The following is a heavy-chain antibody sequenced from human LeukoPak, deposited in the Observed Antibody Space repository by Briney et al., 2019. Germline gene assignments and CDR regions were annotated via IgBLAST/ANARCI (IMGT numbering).Heavy chain of an antibody. Sequence: GGSLRLSCATSGFTFSSYGMHWVRQAPGKGLEWVAFIRYDGSNKYYADSVKGRFTISKDNSKNTLYLQMNSLRAEDTAVYYCAKGPQDIVVVPAAIPAPLRGNDAFDIWGQGTMVTVSS. CDR3: AKGPQDIVVVPAAIPAPLRGNDAFDI. J-gene: IGHJ3*02. CDR2: IRYDGSNK. D-gene: IGHD2-2*01. V-gene: IGHV3-30*02. CDR1: GFTFSSYG.